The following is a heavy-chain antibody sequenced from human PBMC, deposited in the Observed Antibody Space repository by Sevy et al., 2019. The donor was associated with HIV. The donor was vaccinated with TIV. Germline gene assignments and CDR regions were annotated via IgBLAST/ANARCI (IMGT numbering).Heavy chain of an antibody. V-gene: IGHV3-11*04. CDR1: GFTFSDYY. CDR2: ISSSGSTI. Sequence: GGSLRLSCAASGFTFSDYYMSWIRQAPGKGVEWVSYISSSGSTIYYADSVKGRFTISRDNAKNSLYLQMNSLRAEDTAVYYCARDGREDDYVWGSYRYQPLVLFDYWGQGTLVTVSS. CDR3: ARDGREDDYVWGSYRYQPLVLFDY. J-gene: IGHJ4*02. D-gene: IGHD3-16*02.